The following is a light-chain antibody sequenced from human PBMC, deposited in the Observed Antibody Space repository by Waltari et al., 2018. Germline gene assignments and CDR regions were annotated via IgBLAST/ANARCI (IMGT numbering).Light chain of an antibody. CDR2: KVS. Sequence: DVVLTQSPLSLPVTLGQPASISCRSSQSLVHSDGHTYMNWFQHRPGQSPRRLIYKVSKRESGVPDRFSGSGSGTDFTLKISRVEAEDVGVYYCLQGTHWPRTFGQGTKLEI. J-gene: IGKJ2*01. V-gene: IGKV2-30*02. CDR1: QSLVHSDGHTY. CDR3: LQGTHWPRT.